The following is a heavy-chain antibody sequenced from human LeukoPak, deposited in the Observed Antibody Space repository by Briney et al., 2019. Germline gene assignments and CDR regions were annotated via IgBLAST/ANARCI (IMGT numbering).Heavy chain of an antibody. CDR3: ARDHCSSTSCPEYYYYGMDV. J-gene: IGHJ6*02. D-gene: IGHD2-2*01. Sequence: PGGSLRLSCAASGFTFRSYWMSWVRQAPGKGLEWVANIKQDGSEKYYVDSVKGRFTISRDNAKNSLYLQMNSLRAEDTAVYYCARDHCSSTSCPEYYYYGMDVWGQGTTVTVSS. V-gene: IGHV3-7*01. CDR2: IKQDGSEK. CDR1: GFTFRSYW.